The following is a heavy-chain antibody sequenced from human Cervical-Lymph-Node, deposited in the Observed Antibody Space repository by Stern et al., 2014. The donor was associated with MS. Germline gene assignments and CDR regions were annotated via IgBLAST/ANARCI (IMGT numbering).Heavy chain of an antibody. CDR1: GFPFSSYS. CDR3: ASCDWNYGY. Sequence: VQLVQSGGGLVQPGGSLRLSCAASGFPFSSYSMNWVRQAPGKGLEWVSYISSSSSTIYYADSVKGRFTISRDNAKNSLYLQMNSLRAEDTAVYYCASCDWNYGYWGQGTLVTVSS. J-gene: IGHJ4*02. CDR2: ISSSSSTI. V-gene: IGHV3-48*01. D-gene: IGHD1-7*01.